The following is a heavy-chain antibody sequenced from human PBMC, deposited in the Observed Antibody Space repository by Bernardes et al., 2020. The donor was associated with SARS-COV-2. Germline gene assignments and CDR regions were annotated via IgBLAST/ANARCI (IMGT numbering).Heavy chain of an antibody. V-gene: IGHV4-61*01. Sequence: SESLYLTCTVSGCSVSSYSYYWSWLLQPPGKGLEWIGYIYYSGNTNYNPSLKSRVTISVDTSKNQFSLKLSSVTAAGTAVYYCARGRRYYDSSGYYFDYWGQGTLVTVSS. D-gene: IGHD3-22*01. CDR3: ARGRRYYDSSGYYFDY. J-gene: IGHJ4*02. CDR1: GCSVSSYSYY. CDR2: IYYSGNT.